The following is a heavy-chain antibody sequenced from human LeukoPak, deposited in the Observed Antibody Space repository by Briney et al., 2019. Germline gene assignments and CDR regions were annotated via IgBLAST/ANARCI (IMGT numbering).Heavy chain of an antibody. J-gene: IGHJ4*02. Sequence: GGSLRLSCAASGFTFSSNGMSWVRQAPGKGLEWVANIWHDGSAKYYVDSVKGRFIISRDNAKNSLFLQMNSLRAEDTAVNYCAREISGSRPNDYWGQGTLVTVSS. CDR1: GFTFSSNG. CDR2: IWHDGSAK. D-gene: IGHD1-26*01. V-gene: IGHV3-7*01. CDR3: AREISGSRPNDY.